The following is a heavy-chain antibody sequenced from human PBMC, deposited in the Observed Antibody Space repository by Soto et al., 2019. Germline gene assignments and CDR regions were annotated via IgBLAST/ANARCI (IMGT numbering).Heavy chain of an antibody. CDR2: ISGSGGST. J-gene: IGHJ4*02. CDR1: GFTFSSYA. CDR3: AKDLIVVVIPDDY. D-gene: IGHD3-22*01. V-gene: IGHV3-23*01. Sequence: EVQLLESGGGLVQPGGSLRLSCAASGFTFSSYAMSWVCQAPGKGLEWVSAISGSGGSTYYADSVKGRFTISRDNSKNTLYLQMNSLRAEDTAVYYCAKDLIVVVIPDDYWGQGTLVTVSS.